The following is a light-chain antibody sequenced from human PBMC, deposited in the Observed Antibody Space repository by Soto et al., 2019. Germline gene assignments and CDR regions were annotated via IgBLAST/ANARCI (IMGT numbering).Light chain of an antibody. Sequence: IQMTQSPSTLSAFVGDRVTIACRASQSISISLAWYQQKAVKAPKLLIYAASSLESGVPSRFSGSGSGTDFTLTISSLHPEDFATYYCQQCCSTPLTFSGGTKVDIK. CDR2: AAS. CDR3: QQCCSTPLT. CDR1: QSISIS. V-gene: IGKV1-5*01. J-gene: IGKJ4*02.